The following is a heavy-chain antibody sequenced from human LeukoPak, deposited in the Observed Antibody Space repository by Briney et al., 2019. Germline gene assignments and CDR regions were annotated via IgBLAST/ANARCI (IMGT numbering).Heavy chain of an antibody. CDR3: ARDQSMRWWEQPFDY. CDR2: TYYRSKWYN. V-gene: IGHV6-1*01. D-gene: IGHD1-26*01. J-gene: IGHJ4*02. Sequence: SQTLTLNCAISGDSDSSLIAAWNWIWQSPSRGLEWLGRTYYRSKWYNDYAVSVKSRITINPDTSKNQFSLQLNSVTPEDTAVYYCARDQSMRWWEQPFDYWGQGTLVTVSS. CDR1: GDSDSSLIAA.